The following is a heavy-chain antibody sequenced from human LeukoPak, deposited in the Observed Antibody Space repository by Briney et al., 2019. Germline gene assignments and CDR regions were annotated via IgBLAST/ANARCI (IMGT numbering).Heavy chain of an antibody. CDR3: AKGEGAYYYYYMDV. J-gene: IGHJ6*03. CDR2: ISGSGGNT. CDR1: GFTFSRNG. Sequence: PGGTLRLSCAASGFTFSRNGMTWVRQAPGKGLEWVSAISGSGGNTYYADSVKGRFTISRDNSKNTLYLQMNSLRAEDTAVYYCAKGEGAYYYYYMDVWGKGTTVTVSS. V-gene: IGHV3-23*01. D-gene: IGHD4/OR15-4a*01.